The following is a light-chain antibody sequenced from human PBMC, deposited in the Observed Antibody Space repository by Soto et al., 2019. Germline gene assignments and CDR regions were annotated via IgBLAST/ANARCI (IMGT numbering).Light chain of an antibody. J-gene: IGKJ2*01. V-gene: IGKV1-5*03. CDR2: KAS. Sequence: DIQMTQSPSTLSASIGDRVTITCRASQSISSWLAWYQQKPGKAPKLLIYKASSLESGVPSRFSGRVSGTEFTLTITGLQPDDFATYYGQQYNTYSTFGQGTKLDIK. CDR3: QQYNTYST. CDR1: QSISSW.